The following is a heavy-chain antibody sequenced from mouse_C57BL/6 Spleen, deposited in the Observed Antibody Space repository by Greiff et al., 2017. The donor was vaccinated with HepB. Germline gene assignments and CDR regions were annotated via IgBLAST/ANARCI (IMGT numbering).Heavy chain of an antibody. D-gene: IGHD1-1*01. V-gene: IGHV1-15*01. Sequence: VQLQQSGAELVRPGASVTLSCKASGYTFTDYEMHWVKQTPVHGLEWIGAIDPETGGTAYNQKFKGKAILTADKSSSTAYMELRSLTSEDSAVYYCTRSHYYGSSYEWYFDVWGTGTTVTVSS. CDR3: TRSHYYGSSYEWYFDV. CDR2: IDPETGGT. CDR1: GYTFTDYE. J-gene: IGHJ1*03.